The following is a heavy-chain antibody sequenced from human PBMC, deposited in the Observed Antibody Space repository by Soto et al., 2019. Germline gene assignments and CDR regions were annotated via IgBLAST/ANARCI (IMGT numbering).Heavy chain of an antibody. V-gene: IGHV1-3*01. CDR1: GYTFTTYA. J-gene: IGHJ4*02. CDR3: TRWVDGAGNFDY. Sequence: QVQFVQFGAEVKKPGASVKVSCKASGYTFTTYATHWVRQAPGQRLEWMGWINAGNGKTKLSQKFQDRVTITRDTSASTAYMELNSLRSEDTAVYYCTRWVDGAGNFDYWGQGTLVTVSS. D-gene: IGHD1-1*01. CDR2: INAGNGKT.